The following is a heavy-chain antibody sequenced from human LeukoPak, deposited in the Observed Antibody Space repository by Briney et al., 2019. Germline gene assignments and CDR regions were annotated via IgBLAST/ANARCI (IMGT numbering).Heavy chain of an antibody. CDR3: AKRGRSLTVMYYFDY. CDR2: ISGSGDTT. D-gene: IGHD4-11*01. V-gene: IGHV3-23*01. J-gene: IGHJ4*02. CDR1: GFTFSNCV. Sequence: GGSLRLSCAASGFTFSNCVMSWVRQAPGKGLEWVSAISGSGDTTYYADSVKGRFTISRDNSKNTLYLQMNSLRVEDTAVYYCAKRGRSLTVMYYFDYWGQGTLFTVSS.